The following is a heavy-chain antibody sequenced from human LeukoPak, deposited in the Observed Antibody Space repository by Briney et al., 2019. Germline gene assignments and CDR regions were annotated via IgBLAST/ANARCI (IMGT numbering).Heavy chain of an antibody. D-gene: IGHD1-26*01. CDR2: ISGSGGST. J-gene: IGHJ4*02. Sequence: GSLRLSCAASGFTFTSYAMTWVRQAPGKGLEWVSSISGSGGSTFYADSVKGRFTISRDNSKNTPYLQMNSLRAEDTAVYYCAKDPYSGSYFDYWGQGTLVTVSS. CDR1: GFTFTSYA. CDR3: AKDPYSGSYFDY. V-gene: IGHV3-23*01.